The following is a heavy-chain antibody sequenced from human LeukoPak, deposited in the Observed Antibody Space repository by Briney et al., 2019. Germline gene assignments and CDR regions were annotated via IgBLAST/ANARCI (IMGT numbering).Heavy chain of an antibody. CDR2: INTNTGNP. J-gene: IGHJ5*02. CDR3: ARGGRWLSSYNWFDP. CDR1: GYTFTSYA. D-gene: IGHD4-23*01. Sequence: GASVKVSCKASGYTFTSYAMNWVRQAPGQGLEWMGWINTNTGNPTYAQGFTGRFVFSLDTSVSTAYLQISSLEAEDTAVYYCARGGRWLSSYNWFDPWGQGTLVTVSS. V-gene: IGHV7-4-1*02.